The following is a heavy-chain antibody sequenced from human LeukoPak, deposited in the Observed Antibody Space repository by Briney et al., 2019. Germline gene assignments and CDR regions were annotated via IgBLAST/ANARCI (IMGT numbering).Heavy chain of an antibody. J-gene: IGHJ6*02. CDR3: ARGAPHCSSTSCYSYYYGMDV. CDR2: ISTNAGTA. V-gene: IGHV3-64*01. D-gene: IGHD2-2*01. CDR1: GFTFSNYA. Sequence: GGSLRLSCAASGFTFSNYAMHWVRQAPGKGLEHVSAISTNAGTAYYANSVKGRVTISRDNSKNTLYLQMGSLRVEDMAVYYCARGAPHCSSTSCYSYYYGMDVWGQGTTVTVSS.